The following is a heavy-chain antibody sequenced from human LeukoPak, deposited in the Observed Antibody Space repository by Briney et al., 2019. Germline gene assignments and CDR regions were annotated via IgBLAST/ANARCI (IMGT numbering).Heavy chain of an antibody. Sequence: KSSETLSLTCTVSGGSISSGSYYWSWIRQPAGKGLEWIGRIYTSGSTNYNPSLKSRVTISVDTSKNQFSLKLSSVTAADTAVSYCARDVPAAGTMDYWGQGTLVTVSS. V-gene: IGHV4-61*02. CDR1: GGSISSGSYY. J-gene: IGHJ4*02. D-gene: IGHD6-19*01. CDR2: IYTSGST. CDR3: ARDVPAAGTMDY.